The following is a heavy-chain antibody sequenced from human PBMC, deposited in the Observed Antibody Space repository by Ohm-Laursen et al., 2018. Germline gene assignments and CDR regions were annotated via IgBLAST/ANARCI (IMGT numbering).Heavy chain of an antibody. Sequence: SETLSLTCIVSGGSVSSGSYYWSWIRQPPGKGLEWIGYIYYSGSTNYNPSLKSRVTISVDTSKNQFSLKLSSVTAADTAVYYCARDKASSGYYRPPFRAFDIWGQGTMVTVSS. CDR3: ARDKASSGYYRPPFRAFDI. CDR1: GGSVSSGSYY. CDR2: IYYSGST. D-gene: IGHD3-22*01. J-gene: IGHJ3*02. V-gene: IGHV4-61*01.